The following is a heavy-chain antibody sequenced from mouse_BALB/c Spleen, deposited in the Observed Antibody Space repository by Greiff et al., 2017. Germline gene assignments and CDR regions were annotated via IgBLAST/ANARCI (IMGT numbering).Heavy chain of an antibody. CDR1: GFTFSSYW. Sequence: EVKVVESGGGLVQPGGSMKLSCVASGFTFSSYWMSWVRQSPEKGLEWVAEIRLKSDNYATHYAESVKGKFTISRDDSKSRLYLQMNSLRAEDTGIYYCTSSYYGNYFFDYWGQGTTLTVSS. D-gene: IGHD2-10*01. CDR2: IRLKSDNYAT. CDR3: TSSYYGNYFFDY. J-gene: IGHJ2*01. V-gene: IGHV6-6*02.